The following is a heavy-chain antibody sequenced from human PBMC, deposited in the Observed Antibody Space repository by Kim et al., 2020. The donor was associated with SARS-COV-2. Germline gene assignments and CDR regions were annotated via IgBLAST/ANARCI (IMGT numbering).Heavy chain of an antibody. CDR1: GFTFSSYA. J-gene: IGHJ4*02. CDR3: AKTDDSSGWRLEGYSHTDY. V-gene: IGHV3-23*01. CDR2: ISGSGGST. D-gene: IGHD6-19*01. Sequence: GGSLRLSCAASGFTFSSYAMSWVRQAPGKGLEWVSAISGSGGSTYYADSVKGRFTISRDNSKNTLYLQMNSLRAEDTAVYYCAKTDDSSGWRLEGYSHTDYWGQGTLVTVSS.